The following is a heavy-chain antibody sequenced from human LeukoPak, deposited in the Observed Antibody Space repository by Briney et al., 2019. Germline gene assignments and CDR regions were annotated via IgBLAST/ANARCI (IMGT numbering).Heavy chain of an antibody. CDR3: ARSGLGGYYYYGMDV. CDR2: IIPIFGTA. D-gene: IGHD2-15*01. J-gene: IGHJ6*04. CDR1: GGTFSSYA. Sequence: SVKVSCKASGGTFSSYAISWVRQAPGQGLEWMGGIIPIFGTASYAQKFQGRVTITADESTSTAYMELSSLRSEDTAVYYCARSGLGGYYYYGMDVWGKGTTVTVSS. V-gene: IGHV1-69*13.